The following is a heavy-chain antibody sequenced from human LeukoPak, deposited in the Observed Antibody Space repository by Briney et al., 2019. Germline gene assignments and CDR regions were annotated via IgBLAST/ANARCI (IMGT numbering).Heavy chain of an antibody. CDR2: INYSGST. CDR1: GGSISSYY. V-gene: IGHV4-59*01. Sequence: PSETLSLTCTVSGGSISSYYWSWIRQPPGKGLEWIGYINYSGSTNYNPSLKSRVTISVDTSKNQFSLKLSSVTAADTAVYYCARDRGDYDSSGYYGYFDYWGQGALVTVSS. D-gene: IGHD3-22*01. CDR3: ARDRGDYDSSGYYGYFDY. J-gene: IGHJ4*02.